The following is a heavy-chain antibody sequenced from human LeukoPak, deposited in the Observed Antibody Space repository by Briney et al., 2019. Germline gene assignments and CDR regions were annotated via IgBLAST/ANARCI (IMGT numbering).Heavy chain of an antibody. V-gene: IGHV1-3*01. Sequence: GASVKVSCKASGYTFTRYAMHWVRQAPGQRLEWMGWINAGNGNTKYSQKFQGRVTITRDTSASTAYMELSSLRSEDTAVYYCASPPPNYDILTGFEYWGQGALVTVSS. CDR2: INAGNGNT. D-gene: IGHD3-9*01. J-gene: IGHJ4*02. CDR1: GYTFTRYA. CDR3: ASPPPNYDILTGFEY.